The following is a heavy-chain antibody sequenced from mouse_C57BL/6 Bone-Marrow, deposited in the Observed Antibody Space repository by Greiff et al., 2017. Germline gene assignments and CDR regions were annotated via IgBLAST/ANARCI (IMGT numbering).Heavy chain of an antibody. D-gene: IGHD1-1*01. CDR2: ISNLAYSI. CDR1: GFTFSDYG. Sequence: EVKLVESGGGLVQPGGSLKLSCAASGFTFSDYGMAWVRQAPRKGPEWVAFISNLAYSIYYADTVTGRFTISRENAKNTLYLGMSSLRSEDTAMYYCARRYGSPYAMDYWGQGTSVTVSS. CDR3: ARRYGSPYAMDY. J-gene: IGHJ4*01. V-gene: IGHV5-15*04.